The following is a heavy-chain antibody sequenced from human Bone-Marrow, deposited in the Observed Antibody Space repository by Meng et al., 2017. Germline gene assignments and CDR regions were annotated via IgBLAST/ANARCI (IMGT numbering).Heavy chain of an antibody. CDR2: IWYDGSNK. CDR3: AKAMANYYYGMDV. CDR1: GFTFSSYG. V-gene: IGHV3-33*06. D-gene: IGHD3-10*01. J-gene: IGHJ6*02. Sequence: GESLKISCAASGFTFSSYGMHWVRQAPGKGLEWVAVIWYDGSNKYYADSVKGRFTISRDNSKNTLYLQMNSLRAEDTAVYYCAKAMANYYYGMDVWGQGTTVTVSS.